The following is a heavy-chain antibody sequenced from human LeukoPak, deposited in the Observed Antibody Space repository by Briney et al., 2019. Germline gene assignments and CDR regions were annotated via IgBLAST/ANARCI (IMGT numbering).Heavy chain of an antibody. CDR1: GGSISSSY. V-gene: IGHV4-59*05. CDR3: ATRRDIVATGAHYFDY. J-gene: IGHJ4*02. CDR2: MYYSGST. Sequence: PSETLSLTCTVSGGSISSSYWSWIRQPPGKGLEWIGSMYYSGSTYYNPSLKSRVTISVDTSKNQFSLKLSSVTAADTAVYYCATRRDIVATGAHYFDYWGQGTLVTVSS. D-gene: IGHD5-12*01.